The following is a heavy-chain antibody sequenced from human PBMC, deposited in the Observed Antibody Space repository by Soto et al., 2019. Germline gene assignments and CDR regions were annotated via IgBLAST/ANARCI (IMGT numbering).Heavy chain of an antibody. D-gene: IGHD2-2*01. CDR2: ISYDGSNK. V-gene: IGHV3-30*18. J-gene: IGHJ4*02. CDR1: GFTFSSYG. CDR3: AKDRGSAGYCSSTSCYSYFDY. Sequence: QVQLVESVGGVVQPGRSLRLSCAASGFTFSSYGMHWVRQAPGKGLEWVAVISYDGSNKYYADSVKGRFTISRDNSKNTLYLQMNSLRAEDTAVYYCAKDRGSAGYCSSTSCYSYFDYWGQGTLVTVSS.